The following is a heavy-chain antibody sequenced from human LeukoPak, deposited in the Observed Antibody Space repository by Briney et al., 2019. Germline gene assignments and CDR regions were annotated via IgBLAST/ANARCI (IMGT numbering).Heavy chain of an antibody. CDR2: INEGGSLK. V-gene: IGHV3-7*01. D-gene: IGHD1-14*01. J-gene: IGHJ4*02. CDR3: AREGLDRGYFDY. CDR1: GFTFRAYW. Sequence: PGGSLRLSCVDSGFTFRAYWMAWVRQAPGKGLEWVANINEGGSLKYYVDSVTGRFTISRDNTKNSLYLQMNSLRAEDTAVYYCAREGLDRGYFDYWGQGTLVTVSS.